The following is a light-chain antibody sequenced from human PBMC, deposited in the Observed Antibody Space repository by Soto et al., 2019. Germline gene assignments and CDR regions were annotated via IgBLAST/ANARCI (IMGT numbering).Light chain of an antibody. CDR3: QQYNEWPLT. Sequence: EKVMTQSPATLSVSPGERATLSCGASQSVSSNLAWYQQKPGQGPRLLMYAASTRATGIPARFSGSGSGTEFTLTISSLQSEDIAVYYCQQYNEWPLTFGGGTKVEIK. J-gene: IGKJ4*01. CDR2: AAS. CDR1: QSVSSN. V-gene: IGKV3-15*01.